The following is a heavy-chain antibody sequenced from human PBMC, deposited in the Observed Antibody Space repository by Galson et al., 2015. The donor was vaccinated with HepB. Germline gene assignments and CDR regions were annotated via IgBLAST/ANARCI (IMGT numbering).Heavy chain of an antibody. CDR2: IDPSDSYA. CDR3: ARRSGSGWHYFDY. CDR1: GYSFTSYW. Sequence: QSGAEVKKPGESLRISCKGSGYSFTSYWINWVRQMPGKGLEWMGKIDPSDSYAIYSPSFQGHVTISADKSIRTAYLQWSSLKASDTATYYCARRSGSGWHYFDYWGQGTLVTVSS. J-gene: IGHJ4*02. D-gene: IGHD6-19*01. V-gene: IGHV5-10-1*01.